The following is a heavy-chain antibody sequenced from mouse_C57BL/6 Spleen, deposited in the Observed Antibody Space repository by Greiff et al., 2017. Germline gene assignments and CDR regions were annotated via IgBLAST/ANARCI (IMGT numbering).Heavy chain of an antibody. CDR3: AIYSNYEAWFAY. Sequence: QVHVKQPGAELVKPGASVKVSCKASGYTFTSYWMHWVKQRPGQGLEWIGRIHPSDSDTNYNQKFKGKATLTVDKSSSTAYMQLSSLTSEDSAVYYCAIYSNYEAWFAYWGQGTLVTVSA. J-gene: IGHJ3*01. D-gene: IGHD2-5*01. V-gene: IGHV1-74*01. CDR2: IHPSDSDT. CDR1: GYTFTSYW.